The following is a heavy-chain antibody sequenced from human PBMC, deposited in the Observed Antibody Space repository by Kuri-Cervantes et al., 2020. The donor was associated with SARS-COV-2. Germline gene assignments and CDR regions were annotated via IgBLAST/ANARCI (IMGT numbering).Heavy chain of an antibody. V-gene: IGHV3-49*04. CDR3: TRLPYGGNIYYFDY. D-gene: IGHD4-23*01. CDR2: IRSKAYGGTT. J-gene: IGHJ4*02. Sequence: LSLTCTASGFTFGDYAMSWVRQAPGKGLEWVGFIRSKAYGGTTEYAASVKGRFTISRDDSKSIAYLQMNSLKTEDTAVYYCTRLPYGGNIYYFDYWGQGTLVTVSS. CDR1: GFTFGDYA.